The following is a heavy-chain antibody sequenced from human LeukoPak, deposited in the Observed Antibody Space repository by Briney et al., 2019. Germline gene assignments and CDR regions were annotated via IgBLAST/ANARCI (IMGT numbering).Heavy chain of an antibody. V-gene: IGHV3-30*03. J-gene: IGHJ4*02. D-gene: IGHD3-10*01. CDR3: ASMAVRDPFDY. CDR2: ISYDGSNK. Sequence: PGGSLRLSCAASGFTFSSYGMHWVRQAPGKGLEWVAVISYDGSNKYYADSVKGRFTISRDNSKNTLYLQMNSLRAEDTAVYYCASMAVRDPFDYWGQGTLVTVSS. CDR1: GFTFSSYG.